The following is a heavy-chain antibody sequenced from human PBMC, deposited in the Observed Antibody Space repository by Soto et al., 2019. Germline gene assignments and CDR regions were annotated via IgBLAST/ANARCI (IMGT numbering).Heavy chain of an antibody. CDR3: ARVLPYYDILTGYYRGYYFDY. D-gene: IGHD3-9*01. V-gene: IGHV1-8*01. CDR1: GYTFTSYD. Sequence: GASVKVSCKASGYTFTSYDINWVRQATGQGLEWMGWMNPNSGNTGYAQKFQGRVTMTRNTSISTAYMELSSLRSEDTAVYYCARVLPYYDILTGYYRGYYFDYWGQGTLVTVSS. CDR2: MNPNSGNT. J-gene: IGHJ4*02.